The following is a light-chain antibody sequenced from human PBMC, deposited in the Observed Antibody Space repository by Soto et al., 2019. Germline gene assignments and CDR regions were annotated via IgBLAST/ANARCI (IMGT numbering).Light chain of an antibody. V-gene: IGKV1-39*01. J-gene: IGKJ1*01. CDR2: GAS. Sequence: DIQMTQSPSSLSASVGDRVTITCRASQSISTYVNWYQQKPGKAPNLLIFGASRLQSGVPSRFSGSRSGTDFTLTISSLRPEDFATYFCQQSFSQPWTFGQGTKV. CDR3: QQSFSQPWT. CDR1: QSISTY.